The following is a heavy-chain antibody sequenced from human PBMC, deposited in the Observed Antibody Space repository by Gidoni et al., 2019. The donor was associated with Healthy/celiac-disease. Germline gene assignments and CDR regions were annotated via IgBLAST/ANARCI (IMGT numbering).Heavy chain of an antibody. D-gene: IGHD3-22*01. CDR2: ISSSGSTI. Sequence: WVSYISSSGSTIYYADSVKGRFTISRDNAKNSLYLQMNSLRAEDTAVYYCARDSRGYYYDSSGYWIYWGQGTLVTVSS. V-gene: IGHV3-11*01. CDR3: ARDSRGYYYDSSGYWIY. J-gene: IGHJ4*02.